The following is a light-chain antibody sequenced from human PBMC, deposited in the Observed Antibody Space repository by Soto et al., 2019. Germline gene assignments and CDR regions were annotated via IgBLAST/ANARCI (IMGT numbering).Light chain of an antibody. CDR1: QSLLHSNGYNY. Sequence: DIVMTQSPLFLPVTPGEPASISCRSSQSLLHSNGYNYLDWYLQKPGQSPQLLIYLGSNRASGVPDRFSGSGSGTDFTLKISRVEAEDVGVYYCMQALQTPPTFGQGTKVEIK. CDR3: MQALQTPPT. V-gene: IGKV2-28*01. J-gene: IGKJ1*01. CDR2: LGS.